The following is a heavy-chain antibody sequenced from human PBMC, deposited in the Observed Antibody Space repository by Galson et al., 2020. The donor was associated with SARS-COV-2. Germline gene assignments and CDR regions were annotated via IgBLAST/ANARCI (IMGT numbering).Heavy chain of an antibody. CDR3: AKGWSSFPFEY. Sequence: GESLKISCEASGFNFYNYAMSWVRQAPGKGLEWVSSISANTFVTYYADSVKGRFTVSRDNSRNTLSLHMTSLRDEDTAMYFCAKGWSSFPFEYWGPGTLVTVSS. J-gene: IGHJ4*02. D-gene: IGHD6-13*01. CDR1: GFNFYNYA. V-gene: IGHV3-23*01. CDR2: ISANTFVT.